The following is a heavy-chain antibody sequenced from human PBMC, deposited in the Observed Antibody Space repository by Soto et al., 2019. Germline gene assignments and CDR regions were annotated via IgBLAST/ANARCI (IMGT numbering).Heavy chain of an antibody. J-gene: IGHJ4*02. CDR2: ISGSGGST. V-gene: IGHV3-23*01. CDR3: ARRGSGSYYDY. CDR1: GFTFSSYA. Sequence: EVQLLESGGGLVQPGGSLRLSCAASGFTFSSYAMRWVRQAPGKGLEWVSAISGSGGSTYYADSVKGRFTISRDNSKNTLYLKMNSLRAEDTAVYSCARRGSGSYYDYWGQGTLVTVSS. D-gene: IGHD1-26*01.